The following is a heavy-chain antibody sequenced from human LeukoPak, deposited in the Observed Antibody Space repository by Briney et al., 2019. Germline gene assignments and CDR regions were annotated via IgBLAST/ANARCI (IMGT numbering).Heavy chain of an antibody. Sequence: SETLSLTCAVYGGSFSGYYWTWIRQPPGKGLEWIGYIYYSGNTNYNPSLKSRVTISLDTSKNQFSLRLSSVTAADTAVYYCARAITYYDSSGYSYYFDYWGQGTLVTVSS. D-gene: IGHD3-22*01. CDR3: ARAITYYDSSGYSYYFDY. CDR1: GGSFSGYY. V-gene: IGHV4-59*01. J-gene: IGHJ4*02. CDR2: IYYSGNT.